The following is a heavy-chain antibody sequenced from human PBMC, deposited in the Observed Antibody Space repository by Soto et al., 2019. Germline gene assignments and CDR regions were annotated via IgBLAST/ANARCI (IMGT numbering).Heavy chain of an antibody. Sequence: GGSLRLSCAASGFTFSSYAMSWVRQAPGKGLEWVSAISGSGGSTYYADSVKGRFTISRDNSKNTLYLQMNSLRAEDTAVYYCAKDRDDSSGWDWFDPWGQGTLVTVSS. J-gene: IGHJ5*02. V-gene: IGHV3-23*01. CDR1: GFTFSSYA. CDR3: AKDRDDSSGWDWFDP. CDR2: ISGSGGST. D-gene: IGHD3-22*01.